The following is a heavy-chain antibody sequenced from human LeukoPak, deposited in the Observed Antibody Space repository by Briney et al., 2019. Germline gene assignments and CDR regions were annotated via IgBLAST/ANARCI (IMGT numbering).Heavy chain of an antibody. CDR2: IYHAGST. Sequence: SETLSLTCTVSGGSIRSYYWSWIRQPPGKGLEWIGEIYHAGSTKYNPSLKSRLTISVDKSNNSFSLSLTSVTAADTAFYYCARAAAVTGQFEFWGQGTLVTVSS. D-gene: IGHD6-19*01. J-gene: IGHJ4*02. V-gene: IGHV4-59*12. CDR1: GGSIRSYY. CDR3: ARAAAVTGQFEF.